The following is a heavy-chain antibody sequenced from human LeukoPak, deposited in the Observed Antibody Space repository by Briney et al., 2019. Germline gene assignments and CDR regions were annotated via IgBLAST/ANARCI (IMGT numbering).Heavy chain of an antibody. J-gene: IGHJ4*02. V-gene: IGHV3-7*01. CDR2: IKQDGSEK. CDR3: ARSGSGYFDY. Sequence: GGSLRLSCAASGITLSVYGMSWVRQAPGKGLEWVANIKQDGSEKYYRDSVQGRFTISRDNAKNSLYLQMNSLRAEDTAVYYCARSGSGYFDYWGQGSLVTVSS. CDR1: GITLSVYG.